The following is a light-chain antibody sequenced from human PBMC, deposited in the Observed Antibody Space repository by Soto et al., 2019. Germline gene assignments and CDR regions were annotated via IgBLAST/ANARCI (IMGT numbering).Light chain of an antibody. Sequence: DIVMTQSPDSLAVSLGERATINCKSSQSVSYSSNNKECLAWYQQRPGQPPKLLMYWASTRESGVPDRFSGSGSGTDFTLTISSLQAEDVAVYYCQQCYSAPFTFGPGTKVDIK. J-gene: IGKJ3*01. CDR2: WAS. CDR1: QSVSYSSNNKEC. CDR3: QQCYSAPFT. V-gene: IGKV4-1*01.